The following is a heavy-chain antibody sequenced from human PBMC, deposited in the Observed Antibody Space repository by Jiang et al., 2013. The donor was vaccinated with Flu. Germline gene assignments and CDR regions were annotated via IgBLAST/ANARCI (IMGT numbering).Heavy chain of an antibody. J-gene: IGHJ5*02. CDR2: ISYDGSNE. CDR1: GFTFSGFA. V-gene: IGHV3-30-3*01. Sequence: QLVESGGGVVQPGRSLRLSCAASGFTFSGFAMHWVRQAPGKGLEWVAVISYDGSNEYYADSVKGRFTISRDNSKNTLYLQMNSLRAEDTAVYYCARDLPGELSATVTQNWFDPWGQGTLVTVSS. CDR3: ARDLPGELSATVTQNWFDP. D-gene: IGHD4-17*01.